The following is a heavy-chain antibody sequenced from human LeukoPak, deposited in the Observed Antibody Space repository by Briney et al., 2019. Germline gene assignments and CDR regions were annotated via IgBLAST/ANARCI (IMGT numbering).Heavy chain of an antibody. CDR2: INQDASEK. V-gene: IGHV3-7*02. Sequence: GGSLRLSCAASGFTFSHYWVSWARQAPGKGLEWVANINQDASEKYYVDSVDGRFTISRVNAKSSVYLEMNSLRVEDTAVYYCAQCSGSCPYWGQGTLVTVSS. CDR1: GFTFSHYW. J-gene: IGHJ4*02. D-gene: IGHD3-10*02. CDR3: AQCSGSCPY.